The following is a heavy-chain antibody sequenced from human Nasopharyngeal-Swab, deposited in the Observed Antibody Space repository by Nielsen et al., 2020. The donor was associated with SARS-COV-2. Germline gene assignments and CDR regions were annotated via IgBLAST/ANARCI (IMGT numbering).Heavy chain of an antibody. V-gene: IGHV3-48*03. CDR1: GFTLSSYE. CDR2: ISSTGSTI. Sequence: LTRAASGFTLSSYEMNWVRQAPGKGLEWISYISSTGSTIYNADSVKGRFTVSRENAKNSMFLQMISLRAEDTAVYYCARERWRDHDFDAWGQGTLVIVSS. J-gene: IGHJ4*02. D-gene: IGHD1-14*01. CDR3: ARERWRDHDFDA.